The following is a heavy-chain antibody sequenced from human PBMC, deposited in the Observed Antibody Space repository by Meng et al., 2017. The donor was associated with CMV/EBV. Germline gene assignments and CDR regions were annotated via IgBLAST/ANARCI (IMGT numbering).Heavy chain of an antibody. CDR2: INPNSGGT. D-gene: IGHD3-3*01. V-gene: IGHV1-2*02. CDR3: ARDRATTIFGDFDY. J-gene: IGHJ4*02. CDR1: GYTFTGYY. Sequence: ASVKVSCKASGYTFTGYYMHWVRQAPGQGLEWMGWINPNSGGTNYAQKFQGRVTMTRDTSISTAYMELSRLRSDDTAVYYCARDRATTIFGDFDYCGQGTLVPFSS.